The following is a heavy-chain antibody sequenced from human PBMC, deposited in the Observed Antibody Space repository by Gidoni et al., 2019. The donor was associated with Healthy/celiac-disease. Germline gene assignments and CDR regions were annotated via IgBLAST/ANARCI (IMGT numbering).Heavy chain of an antibody. CDR3: ARGYPIVGATLDDDAFDI. CDR1: GFTFSSSW. J-gene: IGHJ3*02. V-gene: IGHV3-74*01. Sequence: EVQLVESGGGLVQPGGSLRLSCAASGFTFSSSWLHWVRQAPGKGLVWVSRINSDGSSTSYADSVKGRFTISRDNAKNTLYLQMNSLRAEDTAVYYCARGYPIVGATLDDDAFDIWGQGTMVTVSS. D-gene: IGHD1-26*01. CDR2: INSDGSST.